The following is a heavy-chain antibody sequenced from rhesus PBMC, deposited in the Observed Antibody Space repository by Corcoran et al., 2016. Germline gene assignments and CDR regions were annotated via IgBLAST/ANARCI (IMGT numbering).Heavy chain of an antibody. D-gene: IGHD3-16*01. Sequence: QVPLQESGPGLVKPSETLSLTCAVAGGSISSSYYSLTWILQSPGKGLEWFGYISYSGRTSDNPSLKSRVTISRDTSKNQFSLKLSSVTAADTAVYYCARGYSGSYYYWGQGALVTVSS. CDR2: ISYSGRT. V-gene: IGHV4-122*02. CDR1: GGSISSSYYS. CDR3: ARGYSGSYYY. J-gene: IGHJ4*01.